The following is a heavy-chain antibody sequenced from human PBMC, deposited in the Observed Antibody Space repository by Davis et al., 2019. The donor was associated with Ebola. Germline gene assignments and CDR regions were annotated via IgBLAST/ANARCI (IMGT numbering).Heavy chain of an antibody. D-gene: IGHD4-17*01. CDR1: GFTFSSYA. J-gene: IGHJ6*02. CDR2: ISGSGGST. CDR3: AKDRTAVKDYGDSYYYYGMDV. V-gene: IGHV3-23*01. Sequence: PGGSLRLSCAASGFTFSSYAMSWVRQAPGKGLEWVSAISGSGGSTYYADSVKGRFTISRDNSKNTLYLQMNSLRAEDTAVYYCAKDRTAVKDYGDSYYYYGMDVWGQGTTVTVSS.